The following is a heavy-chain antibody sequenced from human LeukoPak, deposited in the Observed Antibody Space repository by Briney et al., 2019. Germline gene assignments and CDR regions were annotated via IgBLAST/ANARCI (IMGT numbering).Heavy chain of an antibody. CDR2: INHDGSKE. CDR1: GFTFRNYW. D-gene: IGHD3-22*01. Sequence: GGSLRLSCTASGFTFRNYWMSWVRQVPGKGLEWLANINHDGSKEDYVDSVKGRFTISRDNAKNSLYLQMNSLRAEDTAVYHCARKLYYYDSSGAGWFDPWGQGTLVAVSS. CDR3: ARKLYYYDSSGAGWFDP. J-gene: IGHJ5*02. V-gene: IGHV3-7*01.